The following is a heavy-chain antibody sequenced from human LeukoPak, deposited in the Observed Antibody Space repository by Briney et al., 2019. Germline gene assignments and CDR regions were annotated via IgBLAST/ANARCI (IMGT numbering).Heavy chain of an antibody. V-gene: IGHV1-18*01. Sequence: ASVKVSCKASGYTFTSYGISWVRQAPGQGLEWMGWISAYNGNTNYAQKLQGRVTMTTDTSTSTAYMELRSLRSDDTAVYYCARDLSMSGDFWSGYYPIYYYYGMDVWGQGTTVTVSS. CDR3: ARDLSMSGDFWSGYYPIYYYYGMDV. D-gene: IGHD3-3*01. J-gene: IGHJ6*02. CDR2: ISAYNGNT. CDR1: GYTFTSYG.